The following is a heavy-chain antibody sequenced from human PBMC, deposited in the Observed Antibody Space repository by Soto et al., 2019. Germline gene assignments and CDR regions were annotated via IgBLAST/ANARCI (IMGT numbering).Heavy chain of an antibody. CDR1: GFTFSSYG. D-gene: IGHD5-18*01. V-gene: IGHV3-30*03. CDR3: ARCGYSYGYIPDY. J-gene: IGHJ4*02. CDR2: ISYDGSNK. Sequence: GGSLRLSCAASGFTFSSYGMHWVRQAPGKGLEWVAVISYDGSNKYYADSVKGRFTISRDNSKNTLYLQMNSLRAEDTAVYYCARCGYSYGYIPDYWGQGTLVTVSS.